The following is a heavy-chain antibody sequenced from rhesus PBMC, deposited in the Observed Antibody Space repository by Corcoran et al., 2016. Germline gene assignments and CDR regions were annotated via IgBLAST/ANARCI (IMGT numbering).Heavy chain of an antibody. Sequence: QVQLQESGPGLVKPSETLYLTCAVSGYSISSGYYWGWIRQPHGKGLEWIGSIYGSGGSNYLNPSLKSRVTLSVDTSKNQFSLKLSSVTAADTAVYYCARVGSSWSEWDTVGTEWYFDLWGPGTPITISS. CDR1: GYSISSGYY. CDR3: ARVGSSWSEWDTVGTEWYFDL. J-gene: IGHJ2*01. V-gene: IGHV4S14*01. CDR2: IYGSGGSN. D-gene: IGHD5-42*01.